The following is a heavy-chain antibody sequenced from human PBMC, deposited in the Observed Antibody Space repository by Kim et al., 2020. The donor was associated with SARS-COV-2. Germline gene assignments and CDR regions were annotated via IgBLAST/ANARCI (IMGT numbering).Heavy chain of an antibody. V-gene: IGHV3-23*01. Sequence: YYADYVKGRFTISRDNSKNTLYLQMNSLRAEDTAVYYCAKEGTYHLDLDYWGQGTLVTVSS. CDR3: AKEGTYHLDLDY. D-gene: IGHD1-1*01. J-gene: IGHJ4*02.